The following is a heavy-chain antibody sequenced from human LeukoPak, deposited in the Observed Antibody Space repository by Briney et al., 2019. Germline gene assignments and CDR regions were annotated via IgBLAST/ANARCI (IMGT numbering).Heavy chain of an antibody. CDR2: INWNGGST. D-gene: IGHD5-12*01. CDR1: GFTFDDYG. V-gene: IGHV3-20*04. CDR3: ARDLHSGYDSSYYFDY. Sequence: GGSLRLSCAASGFTFDDYGMSWVRQAPGKGLEWVSGINWNGGSTGYADSVKGRFTISRDNSKNTLYLQMNSLRAEDTAVYYCARDLHSGYDSSYYFDYWGQGTLVTVSS. J-gene: IGHJ4*02.